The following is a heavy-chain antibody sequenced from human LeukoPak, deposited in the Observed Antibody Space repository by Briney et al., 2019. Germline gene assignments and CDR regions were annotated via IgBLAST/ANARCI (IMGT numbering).Heavy chain of an antibody. CDR1: GFTFSSYG. V-gene: IGHV3-30*18. J-gene: IGHJ4*02. Sequence: GGSLRLSCAASGFTFSSYGMHWVRQAPGKGLEWVAVISYDGSNKYYADSVKGRFTISRDNSKNTLYLQMNSLRAEDTALYYCAKEYYYDSSGYGFDYWGQGTLVTVSS. CDR2: ISYDGSNK. CDR3: AKEYYYDSSGYGFDY. D-gene: IGHD3-22*01.